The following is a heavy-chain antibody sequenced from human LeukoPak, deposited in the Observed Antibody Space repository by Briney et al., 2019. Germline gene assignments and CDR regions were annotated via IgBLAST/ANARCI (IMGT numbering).Heavy chain of an antibody. CDR3: ARQSRDTMVRGVIWYFDL. CDR2: IYHSGST. D-gene: IGHD3-10*01. CDR1: GYSISSGYY. V-gene: IGHV4-38-2*02. Sequence: PSETLSLTCTVSGYSISSGYYWGWIRQPPGKGLEWIGSIYHSGSTYYNPSLKSRVTISVDTSKNQFSLKLSSVTAADTAVYYCARQSRDTMVRGVIWYFDLWGRGTLVTVSS. J-gene: IGHJ2*01.